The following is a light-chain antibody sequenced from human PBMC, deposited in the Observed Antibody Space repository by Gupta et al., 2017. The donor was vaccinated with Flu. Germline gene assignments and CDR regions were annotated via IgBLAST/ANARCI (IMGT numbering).Light chain of an antibody. J-gene: IGLJ3*02. V-gene: IGLV2-14*01. CDR1: SSGIVTYTF. CDR3: NSFTTSTTPGV. Sequence: ITISCTGTSSGIVTYTFVSWYQQHPGKAPKLIIYAVNRRPSGVSNRFSVSKSGGTASLTISGLQAEDEAIYYCNSFTTSTTPGVFGGGTKVTVL. CDR2: AVN.